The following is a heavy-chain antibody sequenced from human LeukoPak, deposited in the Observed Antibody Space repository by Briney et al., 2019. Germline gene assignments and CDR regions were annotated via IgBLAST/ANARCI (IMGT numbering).Heavy chain of an antibody. CDR3: ARGRGSYGSGSYGTDY. J-gene: IGHJ4*02. Sequence: SETLSLTCTVSGGSISSYYWSWIRQPAGKGLEWIGRIYTSGSTNYNPSLKSRVTMSVDTSKNQFSLKLSSVTAADTAVYYCARGRGSYGSGSYGTDYWGQGTLVTVSS. D-gene: IGHD3-10*01. V-gene: IGHV4-4*07. CDR1: GGSISSYY. CDR2: IYTSGST.